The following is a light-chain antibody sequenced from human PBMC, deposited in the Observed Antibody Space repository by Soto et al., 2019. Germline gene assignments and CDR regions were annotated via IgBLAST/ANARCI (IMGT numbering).Light chain of an antibody. Sequence: DVQITQSPSSLSASVGDRVTITCLSSQNIASFLNWYQQRPGTAPKLLIYAASNLESGVPSRFSGRGSATDFTLSISSLQPEDFATYFCQQTYSMPVTFGQGTKVDIK. CDR1: QNIASF. CDR2: AAS. CDR3: QQTYSMPVT. V-gene: IGKV1-39*01. J-gene: IGKJ1*01.